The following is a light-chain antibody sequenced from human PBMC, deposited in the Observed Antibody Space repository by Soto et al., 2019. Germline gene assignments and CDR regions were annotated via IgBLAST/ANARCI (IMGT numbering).Light chain of an antibody. CDR2: DVS. CDR3: SSYTSSSTLGVV. CDR1: SSDVGGYNY. Sequence: QSALTQPASGSGSPGQWITISCTGTSSDVGGYNYVSWYQQHPGKAPKLMIYDVSNRPSGVSNRFSGSKSGNTASLTISGLQAEDEADYYCSSYTSSSTLGVVFGGGTKLTVL. V-gene: IGLV2-14*01. J-gene: IGLJ2*01.